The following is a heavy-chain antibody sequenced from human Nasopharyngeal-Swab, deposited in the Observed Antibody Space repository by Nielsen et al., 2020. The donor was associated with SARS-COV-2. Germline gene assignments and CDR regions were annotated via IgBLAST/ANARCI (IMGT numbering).Heavy chain of an antibody. CDR3: ARDDPRGSSSNYYYYGMDV. CDR1: GYTLTELS. Sequence: ASVKVSCKVSGYTLTELSMHWVRQAPGKGLEWMGGFDPEDGETIYAQKFQGRVTMTEDTPTDTAYMELSSLRSEDTAVYYCARDDPRGSSSNYYYYGMDVWGQGTTVTVSS. J-gene: IGHJ6*02. D-gene: IGHD6-6*01. CDR2: FDPEDGET. V-gene: IGHV1-24*01.